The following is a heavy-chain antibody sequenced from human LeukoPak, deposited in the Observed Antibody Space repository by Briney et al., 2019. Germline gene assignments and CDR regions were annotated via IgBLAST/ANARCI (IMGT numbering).Heavy chain of an antibody. J-gene: IGHJ4*02. Sequence: GGSLRLSCAASGFTFSDYYMNWIRQAPGKGLEWVSYISGSGSTIYYADSVKGRFTISRDNAKNSLYLQMNSLRAEDTAVYYCGRDLKAVAGTGDWGQGTLVTVSS. CDR3: GRDLKAVAGTGD. CDR2: ISGSGSTI. V-gene: IGHV3-11*01. CDR1: GFTFSDYY. D-gene: IGHD6-19*01.